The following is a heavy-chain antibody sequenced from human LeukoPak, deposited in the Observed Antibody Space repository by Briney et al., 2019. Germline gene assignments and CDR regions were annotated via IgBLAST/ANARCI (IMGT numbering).Heavy chain of an antibody. V-gene: IGHV3-20*04. D-gene: IGHD3-10*01. J-gene: IGHJ5*02. CDR2: INWDGGST. CDR3: ARDVYRSRST. Sequence: GGSLRLSCAASGFTFVDYGMSCVRQAPGKGLEWVSGINWDGGSTGYADSVYGRFTLSRDNVQNSLYLQMNSLKAEDTALYYCARDVYRSRSTWGQGTLVTVSS. CDR1: GFTFVDYG.